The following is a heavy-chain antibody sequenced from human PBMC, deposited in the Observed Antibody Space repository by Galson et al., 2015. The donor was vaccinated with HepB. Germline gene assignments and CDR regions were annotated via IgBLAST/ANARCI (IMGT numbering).Heavy chain of an antibody. J-gene: IGHJ4*02. V-gene: IGHV1-2*06. CDR3: ARGTVTTHPFDY. Sequence: SVKVSCKASGYTFTGYYMHWVRQAPGQGLEWMGRINPNSGGTNYAQKFQGRVTMTRDTSISTAYMELSRLRSGDTAVYYCARGTVTTHPFDYWGQGTLVTVSS. CDR2: INPNSGGT. CDR1: GYTFTGYY. D-gene: IGHD4-17*01.